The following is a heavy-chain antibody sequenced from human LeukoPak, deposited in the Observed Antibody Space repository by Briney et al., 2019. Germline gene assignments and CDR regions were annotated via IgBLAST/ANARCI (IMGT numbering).Heavy chain of an antibody. D-gene: IGHD1-26*01. CDR2: INPNSGGT. Sequence: ASVQVSCKASGYTFTSYYMHWVRQAPGQGLEWMGWINPNSGGTNYAQKFQGRVTMTRDTSISTAYMELSRLRSDDTAVYYCARTQYSGSYWTDYWGQGTLVTVSS. CDR1: GYTFTSYY. V-gene: IGHV1-2*02. J-gene: IGHJ4*02. CDR3: ARTQYSGSYWTDY.